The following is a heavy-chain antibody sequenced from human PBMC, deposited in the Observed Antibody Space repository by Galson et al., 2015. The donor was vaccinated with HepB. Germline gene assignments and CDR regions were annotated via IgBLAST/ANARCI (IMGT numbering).Heavy chain of an antibody. D-gene: IGHD6-19*01. CDR1: GYTFTSYA. V-gene: IGHV7-4-1*02. CDR2: IITNTGNP. J-gene: IGHJ4*02. Sequence: SVKVSCKASGYTFTSYAMNWVRQAPGQGLEWMGWIITNTGNPTYAQGFTGRFVFSLDTSVSTAYLQISSLKAEDTAVYYRARGKQWPDFDYWGQGTLVTVSS. CDR3: ARGKQWPDFDY.